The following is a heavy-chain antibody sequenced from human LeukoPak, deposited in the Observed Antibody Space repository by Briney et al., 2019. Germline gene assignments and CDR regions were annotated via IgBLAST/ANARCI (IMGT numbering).Heavy chain of an antibody. CDR1: GFSFSTYD. D-gene: IGHD2-15*01. CDR2: ISGSGDTT. V-gene: IGHV3-23*01. CDR3: AARNLLDRYCSGYTCYRVFDY. J-gene: IGHJ4*02. Sequence: QPGASLRLSCAASGFSFSTYDMSWVRQAPGKGLEWVSGISGSGDTTYYADSVKGRFSISRDNSKNTLYLQMNSLRAEDTAVYYCAARNLLDRYCSGYTCYRVFDYWGQGTLVIVSS.